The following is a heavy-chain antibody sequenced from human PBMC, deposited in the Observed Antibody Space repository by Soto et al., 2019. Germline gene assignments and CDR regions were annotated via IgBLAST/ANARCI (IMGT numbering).Heavy chain of an antibody. J-gene: IGHJ3*01. CDR1: GGSISPYY. CDR3: ARVWGGAFDF. Sequence: SETLSLTCSVSGGSISPYYWSWIRQPPGKGLEWIGYIYYSGSTNYNPSLKSRVTISVDTSKNQFSLKLSSVTAADTAVYYCARVWGGAFDFWGQGTMVTVSS. D-gene: IGHD3-10*01. CDR2: IYYSGST. V-gene: IGHV4-59*01.